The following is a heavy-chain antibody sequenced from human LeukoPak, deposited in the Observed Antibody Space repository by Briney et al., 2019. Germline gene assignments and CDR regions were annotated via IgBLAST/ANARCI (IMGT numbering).Heavy chain of an antibody. J-gene: IGHJ4*02. V-gene: IGHV3-7*01. CDR3: ARNLLARDDY. D-gene: IGHD2-21*01. CDR1: GFTFSSYW. Sequence: GGSLRLSCAASGFTFSSYWVSWVRQAPGKGLEWVANIKQDGSEKYYVDSVKGRFTISRDNAKNSLYLQMNSLRAEDTAVYYCARNLLARDDYWGQGTLVTVSS. CDR2: IKQDGSEK.